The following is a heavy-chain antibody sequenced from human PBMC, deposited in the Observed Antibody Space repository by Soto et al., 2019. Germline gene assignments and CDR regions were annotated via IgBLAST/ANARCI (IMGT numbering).Heavy chain of an antibody. J-gene: IGHJ4*02. V-gene: IGHV4-59*01. CDR1: GGSISSYY. CDR3: ARSWGTYFDF. D-gene: IGHD7-27*01. Sequence: PSETLSLTCTVSGGSISSYYWSWIRQPPGKGLEWIGYIFYSGSTNYNPSLKSRVTISVDTSKNQFSLKLSSVTAADTAVYYCARSWGTYFDFCGQGTLVPVSS. CDR2: IFYSGST.